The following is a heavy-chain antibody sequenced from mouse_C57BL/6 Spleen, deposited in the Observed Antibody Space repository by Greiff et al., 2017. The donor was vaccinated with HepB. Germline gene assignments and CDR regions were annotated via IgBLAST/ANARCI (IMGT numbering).Heavy chain of an antibody. V-gene: IGHV1-61*01. CDR3: ARGGLYGSSSFAY. D-gene: IGHD1-1*01. CDR1: GYTFTSYW. Sequence: QVQLQQSGAELVRPGSSVKLSCKASGYTFTSYWMDWVKQRPGQGLEWIGNIYPSDSETHYNQKFKDKATLTVDKSSSTAYMQLSSLTSEDSAVYYCARGGLYGSSSFAYWGQGTLVTVSA. J-gene: IGHJ3*01. CDR2: IYPSDSET.